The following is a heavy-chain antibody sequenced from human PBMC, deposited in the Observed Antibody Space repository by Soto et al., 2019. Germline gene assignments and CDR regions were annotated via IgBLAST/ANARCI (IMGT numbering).Heavy chain of an antibody. V-gene: IGHV4-39*01. D-gene: IGHD6-19*01. Sequence: ETLSLTCTVSGGAIRNSIYYWGWIRQPPGKGLEWIGTIYYDGSVAYSPSLKSRVTLSVDTSRNHFSVKINSVTAADTAVYFCARHRIAVAGPLDYWGQGTLVTVSS. CDR1: GGAIRNSIYY. CDR3: ARHRIAVAGPLDY. J-gene: IGHJ4*02. CDR2: IYYDGSV.